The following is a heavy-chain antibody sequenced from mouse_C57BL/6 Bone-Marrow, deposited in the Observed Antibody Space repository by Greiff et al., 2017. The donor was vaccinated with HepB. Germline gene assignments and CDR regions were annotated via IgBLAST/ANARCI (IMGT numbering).Heavy chain of an antibody. Sequence: EVQLVESGGDLVKPGGSLKLSCAASGFTFSSYGMSWVRQTPDKRLEWVATISSGGSYTYYPDSVKGRFTISRDNAKNTLYLQMSSLKSEDTAMYYCARPPYYSNTWFAYWGQGTLVTVSA. D-gene: IGHD2-5*01. V-gene: IGHV5-6*01. CDR1: GFTFSSYG. J-gene: IGHJ3*01. CDR3: ARPPYYSNTWFAY. CDR2: ISSGGSYT.